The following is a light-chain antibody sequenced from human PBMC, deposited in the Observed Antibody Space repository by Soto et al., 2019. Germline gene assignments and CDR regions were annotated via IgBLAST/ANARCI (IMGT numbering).Light chain of an antibody. J-gene: IGKJ2*01. Sequence: DIVMTQSPATLSVSPGERATLSCRASQSVSSNLAWYQQKPGQAPRLLIYGASSRATDIPGRFSGSGTETEFTLTISSLQSEDFAVYYCQQYNNWPPTYTFGQGTKLEIK. CDR3: QQYNNWPPTYT. CDR1: QSVSSN. V-gene: IGKV3-15*01. CDR2: GAS.